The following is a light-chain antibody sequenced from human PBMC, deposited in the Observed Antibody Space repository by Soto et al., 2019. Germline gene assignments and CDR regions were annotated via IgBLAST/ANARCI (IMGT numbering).Light chain of an antibody. CDR1: QCVSSSY. V-gene: IGKV3-20*01. CDR3: QQYGSSPTWT. J-gene: IGKJ1*01. Sequence: EIVLTQSPATLSLSPGERATLSCRASQCVSSSYLAWYQQKPGQAPRLLIYGASSRATGIPDRFSGSGSGTDFTLTISRLEPEDFAVYYCQQYGSSPTWTFGQGTKVDIK. CDR2: GAS.